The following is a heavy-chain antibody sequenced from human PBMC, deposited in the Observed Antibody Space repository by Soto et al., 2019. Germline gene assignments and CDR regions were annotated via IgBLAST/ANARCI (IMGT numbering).Heavy chain of an antibody. D-gene: IGHD5-12*01. Sequence: LSLTCAVSGGSISSGGYFWSWIRQPPGKGLEWIGYIYHSGSTYYNPSLKSRVTISVDRSKNQFSLKLSSVTAADTAVYYCLGGYGTSYVYWGQGTLVTVSS. CDR2: IYHSGST. V-gene: IGHV4-30-2*01. CDR3: LGGYGTSYVY. CDR1: GGSISSGGYF. J-gene: IGHJ4*02.